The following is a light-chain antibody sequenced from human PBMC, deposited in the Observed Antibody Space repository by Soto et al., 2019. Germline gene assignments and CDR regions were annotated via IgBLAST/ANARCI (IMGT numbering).Light chain of an antibody. CDR2: EVS. Sequence: QSALTQPPSASGSPGQSVTISCTGTSSDVGAYNYVSWYQQHPGKAPKLMISEVSKRPSGVPDRFSGSKSGNTASLTVSGLKAEDEADYYCTSYAGSDNLVFGGGTQLTVL. V-gene: IGLV2-8*01. CDR3: TSYAGSDNLV. CDR1: SSDVGAYNY. J-gene: IGLJ2*01.